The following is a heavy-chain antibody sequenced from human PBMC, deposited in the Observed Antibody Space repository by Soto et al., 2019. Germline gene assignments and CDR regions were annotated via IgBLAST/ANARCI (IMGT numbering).Heavy chain of an antibody. J-gene: IGHJ4*02. CDR3: AKDLRLMVVVPAAVVFDY. V-gene: IGHV3-23*01. Sequence: SLRLSCAASGFTFSSYAMSWVRQAPGKGLEWVSAISGSGGSTYYADSVKGRFTISRDNSKNTLYLQMNSLRAEDTAVYYCAKDLRLMVVVPAAVVFDYWGQGTLVTVSS. D-gene: IGHD2-2*01. CDR2: ISGSGGST. CDR1: GFTFSSYA.